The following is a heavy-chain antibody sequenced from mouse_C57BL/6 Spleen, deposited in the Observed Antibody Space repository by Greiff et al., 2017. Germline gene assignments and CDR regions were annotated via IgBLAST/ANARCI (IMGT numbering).Heavy chain of an antibody. V-gene: IGHV3-6*01. Sequence: EVQLVESGPGLVKPSQSLSLTCSVTGYSFTSAFYWNWIRRLPGNKLEWSGYISYDGSNNYNPSLKNRIYITRDTSENQFFLKLNSVTTEDTATYYCARGIYGYGDGAWFAYWGQGTLVTVSA. CDR2: ISYDGSN. D-gene: IGHD2-2*01. CDR1: GYSFTSAFY. J-gene: IGHJ3*01. CDR3: ARGIYGYGDGAWFAY.